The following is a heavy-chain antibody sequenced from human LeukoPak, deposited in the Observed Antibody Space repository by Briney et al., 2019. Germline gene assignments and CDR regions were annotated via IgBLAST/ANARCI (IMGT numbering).Heavy chain of an antibody. V-gene: IGHV3-23*01. CDR1: GFTFSSYA. Sequence: GGSLRLSCAASGFTFSSYAMSWVRQAPGKGLEWVSSIGDNIRYADSVKGRFTISRDNSKNTLDLQMNGLRAEDTAVYYCAKSWRYYDSSNYYAFDIWGKGTMVTVSS. CDR3: AKSWRYYDSSNYYAFDI. J-gene: IGHJ3*02. D-gene: IGHD3-22*01. CDR2: IGDNI.